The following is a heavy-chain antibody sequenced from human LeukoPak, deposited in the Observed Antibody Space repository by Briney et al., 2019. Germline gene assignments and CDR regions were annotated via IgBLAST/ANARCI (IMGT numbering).Heavy chain of an antibody. Sequence: PSETLSLTCAVYGESFSGYYWSWIRQPPGKGLEWIGEINHSGSTNYNPSLKSRVTISVDTSKNQFSLKLSSVTAADTAVYYCAREKYCGGDCFGIRWYYFDYWGQGTLVTVSS. J-gene: IGHJ4*02. V-gene: IGHV4-34*01. CDR3: AREKYCGGDCFGIRWYYFDY. CDR2: INHSGST. D-gene: IGHD2-21*01. CDR1: GESFSGYY.